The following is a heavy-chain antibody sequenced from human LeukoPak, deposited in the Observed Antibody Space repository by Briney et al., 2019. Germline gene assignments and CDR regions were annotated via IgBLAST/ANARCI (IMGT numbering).Heavy chain of an antibody. CDR1: GYTFTSYG. D-gene: IGHD3-9*01. Sequence: ASVKVSCKASGYTFTSYGISWVRQAPGQGLEWMGWISAYNGNTNYAQKLQGRVTMTTDTSTSTAYMELRSLRSDDTAVYYCARVEAYYDILTDYHRGNDAFDIWGQGTMVTVSS. CDR2: ISAYNGNT. CDR3: ARVEAYYDILTDYHRGNDAFDI. J-gene: IGHJ3*02. V-gene: IGHV1-18*04.